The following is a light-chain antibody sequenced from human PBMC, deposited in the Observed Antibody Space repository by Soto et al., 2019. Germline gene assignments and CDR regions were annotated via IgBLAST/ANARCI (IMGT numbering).Light chain of an antibody. CDR3: QKYNSAPRT. Sequence: DIQMTQSPSSLSASVGDRVTITCRASQGISNYLAWYQQKPGKVPKLLIYAASNLQSGVPSRFSGSGSGTDFNLTISSLQPEDVATYYCQKYNSAPRTFGQGTKVEIK. V-gene: IGKV1-27*01. J-gene: IGKJ1*01. CDR1: QGISNY. CDR2: AAS.